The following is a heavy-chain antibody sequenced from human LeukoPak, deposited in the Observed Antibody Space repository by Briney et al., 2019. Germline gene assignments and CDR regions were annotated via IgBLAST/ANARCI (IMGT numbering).Heavy chain of an antibody. CDR1: GFTFSSNA. CDR3: TTLVVPAAIAQGN. D-gene: IGHD2-2*02. J-gene: IGHJ4*02. V-gene: IGHV3-23*01. Sequence: GGSLRLSCAASGFTFSSNAMSWVRQAPGKGLEWVSAISGSGGSTYYADSVKGRFTISRDSSKYTLYLQMNSLRAEDTAVYYCTTLVVPAAIAQGNWGQGTLVTVSS. CDR2: ISGSGGST.